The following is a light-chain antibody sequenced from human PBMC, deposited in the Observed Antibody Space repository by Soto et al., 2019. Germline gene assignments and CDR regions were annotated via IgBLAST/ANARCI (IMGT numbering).Light chain of an antibody. J-gene: IGKJ1*01. Sequence: EIVLAQSPHTLTLSPGERATLSCRASQSVSSSYLAWYQQKPGQAPRLLIYGASTRATGIPARFSGSGSGTEFTLTISSLQSEDFAVYYCQQYNNWPRTFGQGTKVDIK. CDR2: GAS. CDR1: QSVSSSY. CDR3: QQYNNWPRT. V-gene: IGKV3-15*01.